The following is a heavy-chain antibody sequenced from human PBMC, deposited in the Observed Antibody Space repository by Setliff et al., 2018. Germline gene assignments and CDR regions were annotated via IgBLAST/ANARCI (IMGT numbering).Heavy chain of an antibody. D-gene: IGHD3-3*01. Sequence: SETLSLTCTVSGGSISSGGYYWSWIRQHPGKGLEWIGYIYYSGSTYYNPSLKSRVTISVDTSKNQFSLKLSSVTAADTAVYYCTRLYYTSRALYFDIWGQGTLVTVSS. CDR3: TRLYYTSRALYFDI. CDR1: GGSISSGGYY. V-gene: IGHV4-31*03. CDR2: IYYSGST. J-gene: IGHJ4*02.